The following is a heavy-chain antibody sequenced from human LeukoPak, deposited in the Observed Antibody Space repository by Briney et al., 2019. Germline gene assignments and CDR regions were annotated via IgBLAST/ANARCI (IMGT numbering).Heavy chain of an antibody. D-gene: IGHD5-18*01. V-gene: IGHV1-3*01. CDR3: ARDGYDADGYLDY. Sequence: ASVNVSCMVSGYPFLSYVIRWLRQAPGQNLEWIGWINPANGNTKYSRNFQGRVTITRDTSASVVYMELSSLTYEDTAVYFCARDGYDADGYLDYWGQGALVPVSS. CDR2: INPANGNT. CDR1: GYPFLSYV. J-gene: IGHJ4*02.